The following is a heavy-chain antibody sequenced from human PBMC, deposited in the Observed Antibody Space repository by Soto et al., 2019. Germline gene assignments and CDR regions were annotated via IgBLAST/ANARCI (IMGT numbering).Heavy chain of an antibody. Sequence: EVQLVESGGGLVQPGGSPRLSCAASGFTVSSNYMSWVRQAPGKGLEWVSVIYSGGSTYYADSVKGRFTISRDNSKNTLYLQMNSLRAEDTAVYYCARVMEYYYYYMDVWGKGTTVTVSS. CDR1: GFTVSSNY. V-gene: IGHV3-66*01. D-gene: IGHD3-10*01. J-gene: IGHJ6*03. CDR2: IYSGGST. CDR3: ARVMEYYYYYMDV.